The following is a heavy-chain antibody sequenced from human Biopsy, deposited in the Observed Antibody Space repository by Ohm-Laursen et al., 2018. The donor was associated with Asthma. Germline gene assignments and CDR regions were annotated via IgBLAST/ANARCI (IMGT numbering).Heavy chain of an antibody. CDR2: INSVFGTT. Sequence: ASVKVSCKPLGGTFNTYVIGWVRQAPGQGLEWMGGINSVFGTTTYPQKFQDRVTITADDSTSTVYMELSSLGSGDTAVYYCARKAGSCISRTCYSLDFWGQGTLVTVSS. CDR3: ARKAGSCISRTCYSLDF. D-gene: IGHD2-2*01. J-gene: IGHJ4*02. CDR1: GGTFNTYV. V-gene: IGHV1-69*13.